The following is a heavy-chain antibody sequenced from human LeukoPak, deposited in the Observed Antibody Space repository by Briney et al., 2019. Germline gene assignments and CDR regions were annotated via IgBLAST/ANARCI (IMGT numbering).Heavy chain of an antibody. Sequence: GGSLRLSCAASGFTFTHYAITWVRQAPGKGLEWVSDISGYSDYTYYADSVKGRFTISRDNSKSTLYLQMNSLRADDTALYYCARGGFGTVTDYWGQGTLVTVSS. CDR1: GFTFTHYA. CDR2: ISGYSDYT. CDR3: ARGGFGTVTDY. V-gene: IGHV3-23*01. J-gene: IGHJ4*02. D-gene: IGHD4-17*01.